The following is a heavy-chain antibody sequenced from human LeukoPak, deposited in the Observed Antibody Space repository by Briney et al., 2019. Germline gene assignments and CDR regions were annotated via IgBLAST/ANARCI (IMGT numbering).Heavy chain of an antibody. CDR2: INQSGST. CDR1: GGSFSGYY. J-gene: IGHJ4*02. CDR3: ARSMVRGVPFDY. Sequence: SETLSLTCAVYGGSFSGYYWSWIRQPPGKGLEWIGEINQSGSTNYNPSLKSRVTISVDTSKNQFSLKLSSVTAADTAVYYCARSMVRGVPFDYWGQGTLVTVSS. D-gene: IGHD3-10*01. V-gene: IGHV4-34*01.